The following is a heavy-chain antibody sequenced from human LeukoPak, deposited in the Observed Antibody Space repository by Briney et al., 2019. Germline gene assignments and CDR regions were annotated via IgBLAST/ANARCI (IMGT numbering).Heavy chain of an antibody. D-gene: IGHD6-19*01. CDR1: GYTFTSCA. CDR3: AREMAVAGSGVIDS. CDR2: ISAYNGNT. Sequence: GASVKVSCKASGYTFTSCAISWVRQAPGQGLEWMGWISAYNGNTNYAQKLQGRVTMTTDTSTSTAYMELRSLRSDDTAVYYCAREMAVAGSGVIDSWGQGTLVTVSS. V-gene: IGHV1-18*01. J-gene: IGHJ4*02.